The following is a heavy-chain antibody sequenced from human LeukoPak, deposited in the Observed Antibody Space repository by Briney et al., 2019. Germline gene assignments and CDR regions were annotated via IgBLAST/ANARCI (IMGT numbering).Heavy chain of an antibody. CDR3: AKEKWIQLWLEGLDY. Sequence: PGGSLRLSCAASGFTFDDYAMHWVRQAPGKGLEWVSLISGDGGSTYYADSVKGRFTISRDNSKNSLYLQMNSQRTEDTALYYCAKEKWIQLWLEGLDYWGQGTLVTVSS. J-gene: IGHJ4*02. CDR2: ISGDGGST. CDR1: GFTFDDYA. D-gene: IGHD5-18*01. V-gene: IGHV3-43*02.